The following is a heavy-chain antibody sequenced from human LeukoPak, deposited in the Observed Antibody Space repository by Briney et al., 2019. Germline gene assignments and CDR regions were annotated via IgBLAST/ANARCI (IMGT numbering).Heavy chain of an antibody. CDR3: ARVYYGSGSQTYDY. CDR1: GGSISSGGYS. Sequence: SETLSLTCAVSGGSISSGGYSWSWIRQPPGKGLEWIGYIYHSGSTYYNPSLKSRVTISVDRSKNQFSLKLSSVTAADTAVYYCARVYYGSGSQTYDYWGQGTLVTVSS. V-gene: IGHV4-30-2*01. CDR2: IYHSGST. J-gene: IGHJ4*02. D-gene: IGHD3-10*01.